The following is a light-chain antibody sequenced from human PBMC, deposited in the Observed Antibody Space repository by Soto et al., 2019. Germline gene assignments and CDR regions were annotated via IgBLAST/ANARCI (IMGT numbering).Light chain of an antibody. CDR1: SSDVGSYNL. Sequence: QSVLTQPASVSGSPGQSITISCTGTSSDVGSYNLVSWYQQHPGKAPKLMIYEGSKRPSGVSNRFSGSKSGNTASLTISGLQAEVEADYYCCSYAGSSTHVVFGGGTKLTVL. CDR2: EGS. CDR3: CSYAGSSTHVV. J-gene: IGLJ2*01. V-gene: IGLV2-23*01.